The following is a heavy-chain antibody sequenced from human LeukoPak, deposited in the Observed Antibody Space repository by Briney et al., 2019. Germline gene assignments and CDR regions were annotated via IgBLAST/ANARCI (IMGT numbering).Heavy chain of an antibody. Sequence: GGSLRLSCAASGFTFSSYSMNWVRQAPGKGLEWVSSISSSSSYIYYADSVKGRFTISRGNAKNSLYLQMNSLRAEDTAVYYCARDRPGGYFDLWGRGTLVTVSS. CDR1: GFTFSSYS. V-gene: IGHV3-21*01. D-gene: IGHD3-10*01. CDR3: ARDRPGGYFDL. CDR2: ISSSSSYI. J-gene: IGHJ2*01.